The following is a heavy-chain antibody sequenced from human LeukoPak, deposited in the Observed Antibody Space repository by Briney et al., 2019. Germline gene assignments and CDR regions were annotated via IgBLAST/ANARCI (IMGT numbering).Heavy chain of an antibody. CDR3: AKVPYENYYYYMDV. CDR2: ISGSGGIT. Sequence: GGSLRLSCAASGFTFSSYWMSWVRQAPGKGLEWVSAISGSGGITHYADSVKGRFTISRDNSKNTLYMQMNSLRAEDTAVYYCAKVPYENYYYYMDVWGKGTTVTVSS. D-gene: IGHD3-22*01. V-gene: IGHV3-23*01. CDR1: GFTFSSYW. J-gene: IGHJ6*03.